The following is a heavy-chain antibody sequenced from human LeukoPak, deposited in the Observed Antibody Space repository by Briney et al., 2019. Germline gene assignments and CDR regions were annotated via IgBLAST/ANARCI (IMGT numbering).Heavy chain of an antibody. CDR2: INHSGST. J-gene: IGHJ5*02. Sequence: PSETLSLTCAVYGGSFSGYYWSWIRQPPGKGLEWIGEINHSGSTNYNPSLKSRVTISVDTSKNQFSLKLSSVTAADTAVYYCARGYCTNGVCGWFDPWGQGTLVTVSS. CDR3: ARGYCTNGVCGWFDP. CDR1: GGSFSGYY. D-gene: IGHD2-8*01. V-gene: IGHV4-34*01.